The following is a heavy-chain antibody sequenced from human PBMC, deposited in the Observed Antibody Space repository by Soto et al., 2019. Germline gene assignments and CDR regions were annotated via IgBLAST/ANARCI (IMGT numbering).Heavy chain of an antibody. CDR2: ITATGATT. CDR1: GFTFTTYS. V-gene: IGHV3-23*01. J-gene: IGHJ3*02. Sequence: GGSLRLSCAASGFTFTTYSMTWVRQAPGKGLEWVAHITATGATTYYADSVKGRFTISRDTSKNTLYLQMNSLRAEDTALYYCAKCMQAYWNYDAHHIWGQGTMVTVSS. CDR3: AKCMQAYWNYDAHHI. D-gene: IGHD1-7*01.